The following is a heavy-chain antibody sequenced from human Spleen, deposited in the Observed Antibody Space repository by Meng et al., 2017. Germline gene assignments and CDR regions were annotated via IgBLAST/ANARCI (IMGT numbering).Heavy chain of an antibody. D-gene: IGHD3-16*01. CDR3: ARRVHDGRHYHYFDY. J-gene: IGHJ4*02. V-gene: IGHV4-39*01. CDR1: CGSLSISSNY. CDR2: IYYSGAT. Sequence: QLQLQESGPGLVKPSETPSLTCTVSCGSLSISSNYWDWIRQPPGKRLEWIGSIYYSGATYYNPSLKSRVTMSVDTSKNQFSLRLSSVTAADTAVFYCARRVHDGRHYHYFDYWGQGALVTVSS.